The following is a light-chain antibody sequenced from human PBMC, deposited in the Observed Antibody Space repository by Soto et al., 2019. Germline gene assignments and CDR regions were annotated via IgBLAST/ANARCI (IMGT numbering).Light chain of an antibody. J-gene: IGKJ1*01. CDR1: QSVLYSSNNKNY. CDR3: QQCYSTPRT. CDR2: WAS. Sequence: DIVMTQSPDSLAVSLGERATINCKSSQSVLYSSNNKNYLAWYQQKPGQPPKLLIYWASTRESGVPDRFSGSESGTDFTLTISSLQAEDVAVYYCQQCYSTPRTFGQGTKVEIK. V-gene: IGKV4-1*01.